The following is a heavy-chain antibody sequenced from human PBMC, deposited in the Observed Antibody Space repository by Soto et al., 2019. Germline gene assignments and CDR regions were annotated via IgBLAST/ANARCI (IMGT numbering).Heavy chain of an antibody. D-gene: IGHD6-13*01. CDR2: IYYSGST. J-gene: IGHJ4*02. V-gene: IGHV4-39*01. CDR1: GCSISSSSYY. Sequence: SETLSLTCPVSGCSISSSSYYWGWIRQPPGKGLEWIGSIYYSGSTYYNPSLKSRVTISVDTSKNQFSLKLSSVTAADTAVYYCARHPGELVAAAHYFDYWGQGTLVTAPQ. CDR3: ARHPGELVAAAHYFDY.